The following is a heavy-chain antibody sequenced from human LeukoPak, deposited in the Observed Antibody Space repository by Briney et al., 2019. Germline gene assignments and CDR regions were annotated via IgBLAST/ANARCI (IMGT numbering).Heavy chain of an antibody. D-gene: IGHD1-26*01. V-gene: IGHV3-23*01. CDR1: GFTFSSYG. CDR3: ARDGGVSRNYYGNAVGSWFDP. CDR2: ISGSGGDT. J-gene: IGHJ5*02. Sequence: GGSLRLSCAASGFTFSSYGMSWVRQAPGKGLEWVSGISGSGGDTYIADSVKGRFTISRDNSKNTLYLQMNSLRAGDTAVYYCARDGGVSRNYYGNAVGSWFDPWGQGTQVTVSS.